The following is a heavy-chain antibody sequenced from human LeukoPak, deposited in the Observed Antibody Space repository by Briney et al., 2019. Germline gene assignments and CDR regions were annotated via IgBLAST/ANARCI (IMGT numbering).Heavy chain of an antibody. D-gene: IGHD1-14*01. CDR2: INHSGST. J-gene: IGHJ4*02. V-gene: IGHV4-34*01. CDR3: ARYGIPGLDY. Sequence: SETLSLTCAVYGGSFSGYYWSWIRQPPGKGLEWIGEINHSGSTNYNPSLKSRVTISVDTSKNQFSLKLSSMTAADTAVYYCARYGIPGLDYWGQGTLVTVSS. CDR1: GGSFSGYY.